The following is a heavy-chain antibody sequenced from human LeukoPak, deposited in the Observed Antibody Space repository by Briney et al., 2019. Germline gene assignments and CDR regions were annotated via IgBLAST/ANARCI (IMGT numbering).Heavy chain of an antibody. CDR3: AGDRNSDWYSPLDY. D-gene: IGHD6-19*01. CDR2: ITATGDTA. CDR1: GFTFTKCA. J-gene: IGHJ4*02. V-gene: IGHV3-23*01. Sequence: GGSLRLSCVASGFTFTKCAMSWIRQAPGKGLEWVAIITATGDTAYYADSVKGRFTISRDNSRNTVYMQMDSLRAKDTAIYYCAGDRNSDWYSPLDYWGQGSQVTVSP.